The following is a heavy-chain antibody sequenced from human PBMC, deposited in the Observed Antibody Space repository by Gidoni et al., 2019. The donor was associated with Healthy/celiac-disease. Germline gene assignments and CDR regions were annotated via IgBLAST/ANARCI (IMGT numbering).Heavy chain of an antibody. J-gene: IGHJ4*02. CDR3: ARAPIVGAHRGGFDY. CDR1: GYTFTSYA. V-gene: IGHV1-3*02. D-gene: IGHD1-26*01. Sequence: QVQLVQSGAEVKKPGASVKVSCKASGYTFTSYAMHWVRQAPGQRLEWMGWSNAGNGNTKYSQEFQGRVTITRDTSASTAYMELSSLRSEDMAVYDCARAPIVGAHRGGFDYWGQGTLVTVSS. CDR2: SNAGNGNT.